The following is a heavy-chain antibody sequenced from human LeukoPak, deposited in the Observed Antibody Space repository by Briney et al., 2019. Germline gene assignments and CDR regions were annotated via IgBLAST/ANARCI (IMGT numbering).Heavy chain of an antibody. J-gene: IGHJ6*03. CDR1: GFTFSTYE. Sequence: GSLRLSCAAFGFTFSTYEINWVRQAPGQGAGGVSYIHCSGSTKYYADSVKGRITISRDNAKNSLYLQMNSLRAEDTAVYYCARVYCSSTSCYNYYYYYYMDVWGKGTTVTVSS. V-gene: IGHV3-48*03. D-gene: IGHD2-2*02. CDR2: IHCSGSTK. CDR3: ARVYCSSTSCYNYYYYYYMDV.